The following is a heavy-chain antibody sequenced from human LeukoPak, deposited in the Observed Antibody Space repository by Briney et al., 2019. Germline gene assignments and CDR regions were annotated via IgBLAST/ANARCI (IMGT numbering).Heavy chain of an antibody. CDR2: INPNSGGT. D-gene: IGHD2/OR15-2a*01. Sequence: ASVKVSCKASGYTLTGYYIHWVRQAPGQGLEWMGWINPNSGGTNYAPKFQGRVTMTRDTSISTAYMELTRLTFDDTAVYYCARDRDLSVLDYWGQGTLVTVSS. V-gene: IGHV1-2*02. CDR1: GYTLTGYY. CDR3: ARDRDLSVLDY. J-gene: IGHJ4*02.